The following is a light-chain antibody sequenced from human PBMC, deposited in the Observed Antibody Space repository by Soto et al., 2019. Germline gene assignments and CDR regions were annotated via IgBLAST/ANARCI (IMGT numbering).Light chain of an antibody. CDR3: GSWNSSLSAYV. CDR1: SSNIGGNS. CDR2: DDN. V-gene: IGLV1-51*01. Sequence: QSVLTQPPSVSAAPGQKVTMSCSGSSSNIGGNSVSWYQQLPGTAPKLLIYDDNKRPSGIPDRFSGSKSGTSATLGITGFQTGDEADYYCGSWNSSLSAYVFGTGTRSQS. J-gene: IGLJ1*01.